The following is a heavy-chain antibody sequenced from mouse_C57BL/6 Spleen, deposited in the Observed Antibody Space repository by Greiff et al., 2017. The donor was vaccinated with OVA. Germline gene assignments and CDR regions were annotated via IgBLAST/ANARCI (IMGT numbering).Heavy chain of an antibody. CDR3: TTPITTVVAYYFDY. Sequence: VQLQQSGAELVRPGASVKLSCTASGFNIKDYYMHWVKQRPEQGLEWIGRIDPEDGDTEYAPKFQGKATMTADTSSNTAYLQLSSLTSEDTAVYYCTTPITTVVAYYFDYWGQGTTLTVSS. J-gene: IGHJ2*01. CDR2: IDPEDGDT. CDR1: GFNIKDYY. D-gene: IGHD1-1*01. V-gene: IGHV14-1*01.